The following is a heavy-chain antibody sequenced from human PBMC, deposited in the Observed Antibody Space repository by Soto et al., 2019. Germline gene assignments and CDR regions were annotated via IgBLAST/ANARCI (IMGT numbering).Heavy chain of an antibody. D-gene: IGHD1-1*01. Sequence: QVHLVQSGAEVKKPGASVKVSCKGSGYAFTTYGITWVRQAPGQGLEWMGWISDHNGNTNYAQKRQGRVTVTRDTSTSTAYMELRSLRSDDTAVYYCARGRYGDYWGQGALVTVSS. J-gene: IGHJ4*02. V-gene: IGHV1-18*01. CDR2: ISDHNGNT. CDR3: ARGRYGDY. CDR1: GYAFTTYG.